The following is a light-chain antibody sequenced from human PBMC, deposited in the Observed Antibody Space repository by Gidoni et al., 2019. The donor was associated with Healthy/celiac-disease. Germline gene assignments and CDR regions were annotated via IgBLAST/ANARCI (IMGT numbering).Light chain of an antibody. CDR3: QQYNSYSIT. J-gene: IGKJ5*01. V-gene: IGKV1-5*03. CDR2: NAS. CDR1: LSISSW. Sequence: DIQRTQAPSTLSASVGDRVTITCRARLSISSWLAWYQQKPGNAPKLLIYNASSLESGVPSRFSGSGSGTDFTLTISSLQPDDFATYYCQQYNSYSITFGQGTRLEIK.